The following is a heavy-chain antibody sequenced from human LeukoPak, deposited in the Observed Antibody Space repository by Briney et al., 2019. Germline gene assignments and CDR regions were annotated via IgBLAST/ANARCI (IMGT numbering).Heavy chain of an antibody. J-gene: IGHJ6*04. Sequence: GGSLRLSCAASGFTFSTYAMDWVRQAPGKGLEWVTLISYSGDNKYYADSVKGRFTFSRDKSKNTLYLQMNSLRPEDSAVYYCASDPRDGGQNVWGKGTTVTVSS. CDR3: ASDPRDGGQNV. V-gene: IGHV3-30*04. CDR1: GFTFSTYA. D-gene: IGHD5-24*01. CDR2: ISYSGDNK.